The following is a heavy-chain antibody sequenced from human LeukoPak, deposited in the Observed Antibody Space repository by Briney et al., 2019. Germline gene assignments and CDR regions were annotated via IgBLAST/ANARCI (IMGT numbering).Heavy chain of an antibody. Sequence: GSLRLSCAASGFTFSSYSMNWVRQAPGKGLEWVSSISSSSNYIYYADSVKGRFTISRDNAKNSLFLQMNSLRAEDTAVYYCARDGVHDPPFDYWGQGTLVTVSS. J-gene: IGHJ4*02. V-gene: IGHV3-21*01. D-gene: IGHD1-1*01. CDR3: ARDGVHDPPFDY. CDR1: GFTFSSYS. CDR2: ISSSSNYI.